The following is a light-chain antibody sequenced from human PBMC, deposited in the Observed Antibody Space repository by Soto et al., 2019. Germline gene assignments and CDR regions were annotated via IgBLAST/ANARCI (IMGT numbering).Light chain of an antibody. CDR1: QTILTY. J-gene: IGKJ3*01. V-gene: IGKV1-39*01. CDR2: AAS. Sequence: DIQMTQSPSSLSASVGDRVTITCRASQTILTYLNWYQQKPGQAPKLLIYAASSLQSGVPSRFSGGGSATDFTLTISSLQPEDFATYYCQHFYDYPHSFGPGTKVDI. CDR3: QHFYDYPHS.